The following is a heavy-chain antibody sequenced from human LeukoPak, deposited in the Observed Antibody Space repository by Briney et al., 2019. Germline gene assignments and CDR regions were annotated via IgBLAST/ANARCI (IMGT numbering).Heavy chain of an antibody. J-gene: IGHJ5*02. CDR3: ARESVHRVFRTYYYGSGILNWFDP. CDR2: INPSGGST. D-gene: IGHD3-10*01. Sequence: ASVKVSCKASGYTFTGYYMHWVRQAPGQGLEWMGIINPSGGSTSYAQKFQGRVTMTRDMSTSTVYMELSSLRSEDTAVYYCARESVHRVFRTYYYGSGILNWFDPWGQGTLVTVSS. CDR1: GYTFTGYY. V-gene: IGHV1-46*01.